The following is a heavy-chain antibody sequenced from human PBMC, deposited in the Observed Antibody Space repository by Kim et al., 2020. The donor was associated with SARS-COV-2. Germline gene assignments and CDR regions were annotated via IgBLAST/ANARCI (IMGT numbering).Heavy chain of an antibody. CDR3: AKDPLYYFWSVTYDH. V-gene: IGHV3-23*01. J-gene: IGHJ4*02. CDR2: ISGSGGTT. CDR1: GFIFSSYA. D-gene: IGHD3-16*01. Sequence: GGSLRLSCEASGFIFSSYAMSWVRQPPGKGLEWVSGISGSGGTTYYTDSVKGRFIISRDNTKNLLYLLMDSLGVDDTALYYCAKDPLYYFWSVTYDHWGQGRLDTVSA.